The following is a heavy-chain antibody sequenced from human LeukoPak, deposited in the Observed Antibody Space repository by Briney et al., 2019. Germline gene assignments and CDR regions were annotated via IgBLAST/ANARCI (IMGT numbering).Heavy chain of an antibody. V-gene: IGHV3-21*03. CDR1: GFTFGRFD. D-gene: IGHD4-17*01. Sequence: GGSLRLSCATSGFTFGRFDMNWVRQAPGEGLEWVSCITSDSYIYYADSVKGRFTISRDNSKNTLYLQMNSLRAEDTAVYYCARAYGDRAEYFQHWGQGTLVTVSS. CDR2: ITSDSYI. J-gene: IGHJ1*01. CDR3: ARAYGDRAEYFQH.